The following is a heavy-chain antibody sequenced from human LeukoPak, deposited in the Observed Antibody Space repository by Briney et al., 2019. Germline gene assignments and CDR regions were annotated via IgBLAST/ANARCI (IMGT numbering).Heavy chain of an antibody. D-gene: IGHD6-19*01. CDR1: GYSFTSYW. V-gene: IGHV5-51*01. Sequence: GESLKISCKGSGYSFTSYWIGWGRQLPGKGLEWMGIIYPGDSDTRYSPSFQGQVTISADKSISTAYLQRSSLKASDTAMYYCARHSGSGSSKDYYYYGMDVWGQGTTVTVSS. J-gene: IGHJ6*02. CDR2: IYPGDSDT. CDR3: ARHSGSGSSKDYYYYGMDV.